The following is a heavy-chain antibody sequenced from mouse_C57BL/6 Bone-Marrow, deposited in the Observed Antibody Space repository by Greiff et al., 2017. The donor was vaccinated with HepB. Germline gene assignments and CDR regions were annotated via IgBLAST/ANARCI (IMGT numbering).Heavy chain of an antibody. D-gene: IGHD2-5*01. CDR3: TRRSNYLAWFAY. V-gene: IGHV1-15*01. CDR1: GYTFTDYE. CDR2: IDPETGGT. Sequence: QVQLKQSGAELVRPGASVTLSCKASGYTFTDYEMHWVKQTPVHGLEWIGAIDPETGGTAYNQKFKGKAILTADKSSSTAYMELRSLTSEDSSFYYCTRRSNYLAWFAYWGQGTLVTVSA. J-gene: IGHJ3*01.